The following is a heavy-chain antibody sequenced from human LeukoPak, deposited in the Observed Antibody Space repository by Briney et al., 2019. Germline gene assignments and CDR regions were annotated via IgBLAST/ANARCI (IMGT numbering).Heavy chain of an antibody. CDR1: GGSISSYY. CDR3: ARGGDYDILTGSLGAFDI. Sequence: PSETLSLTCTVSGGSISSYYWSWIRQPPGKGLEWIGYIYYSGSTNYNPSLKSRVTISVDTSKNQFSLKLSSVTAADTAVYYCARGGDYDILTGSLGAFDIWDQGTMVTVSS. V-gene: IGHV4-59*01. J-gene: IGHJ3*02. CDR2: IYYSGST. D-gene: IGHD3-9*01.